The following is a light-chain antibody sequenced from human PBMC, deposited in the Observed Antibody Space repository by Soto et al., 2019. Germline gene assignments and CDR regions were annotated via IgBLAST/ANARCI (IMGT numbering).Light chain of an antibody. CDR3: QQYGSSPLT. CDR2: DAS. CDR1: QSVSTN. Sequence: VMRLSPATLSVYPEERATLSCRASQSVSTNLAWYQQKPGQAPRLLIYDASTRATGIPARYSGSGSGTEFNFTISSLQSEDFAVYYCQQYGSSPLTFGGGTKVDIK. J-gene: IGKJ4*01. V-gene: IGKV3D-15*02.